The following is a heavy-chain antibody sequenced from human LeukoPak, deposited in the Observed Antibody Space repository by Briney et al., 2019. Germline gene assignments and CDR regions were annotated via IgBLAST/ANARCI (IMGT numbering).Heavy chain of an antibody. V-gene: IGHV3-23*01. J-gene: IGHJ5*02. D-gene: IGHD6-13*01. CDR1: GFTFSNYA. CDR2: ISGTGGTT. Sequence: GGSLRLSCAASGFTFSNYAMSWVRQAPGKGLEWVSAISGTGGTTYYTDSVKGRFTISRDNSKNTLYLQMNSLRVEDTAVYYCAKRPRIASTGTGDWFDPWGQGTLVTVSS. CDR3: AKRPRIASTGTGDWFDP.